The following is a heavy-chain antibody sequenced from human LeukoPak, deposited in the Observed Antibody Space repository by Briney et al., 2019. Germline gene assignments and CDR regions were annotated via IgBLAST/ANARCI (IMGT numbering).Heavy chain of an antibody. CDR3: ARDRRKQLANYYYYYYMDV. D-gene: IGHD6-13*01. J-gene: IGHJ6*03. CDR1: GFTFNDYY. CDR2: ISSSGSTI. Sequence: PGGSLRLSCAASGFTFNDYYMSWIRQAPGKGLEWVSYISSSGSTIYYADSVKGRFTISRDNAKNSLYLQMNSLRAEDTAVYYCARDRRKQLANYYYYYYMDVWGKGTTVTVAS. V-gene: IGHV3-11*01.